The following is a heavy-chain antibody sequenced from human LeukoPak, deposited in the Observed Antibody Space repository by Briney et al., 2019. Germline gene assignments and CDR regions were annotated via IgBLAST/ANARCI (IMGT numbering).Heavy chain of an antibody. D-gene: IGHD6-13*01. V-gene: IGHV5-51*01. Sequence: GESLQISCKISGYIFTNNWIGWVRPVPGKGLEWMGLIYPGYSDAKYSPSFQGQVTLSVDTSISTAYLQLGGLRASDTAIYYCVRFALSSSLDHWGQGTLVTVSS. CDR2: IYPGYSDA. CDR1: GYIFTNNW. CDR3: VRFALSSSLDH. J-gene: IGHJ5*02.